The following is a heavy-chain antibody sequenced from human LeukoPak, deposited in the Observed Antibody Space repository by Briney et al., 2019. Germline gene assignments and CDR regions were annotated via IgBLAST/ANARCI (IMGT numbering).Heavy chain of an antibody. CDR2: ISWNSGSI. D-gene: IGHD6-13*01. CDR1: GFTFDDYA. Sequence: GGSLRLSCAASGFTFDDYAMHWVRQAPGKGLERVSGISWNSGSIGYADSVKGRFTISRDNAKNSLYLQMNSLRAEDTALYYCARRQQLALDYWGQGTLVTVSS. CDR3: ARRQQLALDY. J-gene: IGHJ4*02. V-gene: IGHV3-9*01.